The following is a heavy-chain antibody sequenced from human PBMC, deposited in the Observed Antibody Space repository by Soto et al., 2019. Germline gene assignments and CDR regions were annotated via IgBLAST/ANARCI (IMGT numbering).Heavy chain of an antibody. V-gene: IGHV5-51*01. D-gene: IGHD3-16*01. CDR3: ARFGGAALSYNWFDS. CDR1: GYRFSDYW. CDR2: IYPDNSNI. Sequence: GESLKISCKGSGYRFSDYWIAWVRQMPGKGLEWMGIIYPDNSNIRNSPSFEGQVTISADKSVSTAHLQWSSLKASDSAMYYCARFGGAALSYNWFDSWGQGTLVTVSS. J-gene: IGHJ5*01.